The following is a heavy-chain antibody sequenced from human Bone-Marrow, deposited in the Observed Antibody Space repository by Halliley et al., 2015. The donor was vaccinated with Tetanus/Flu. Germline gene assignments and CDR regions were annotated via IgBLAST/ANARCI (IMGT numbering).Heavy chain of an antibody. J-gene: IGHJ4*02. V-gene: IGHV3-66*01. D-gene: IGHD1-26*01. CDR2: FYSGETT. CDR3: AREFLLGSSDY. Sequence: KGLGWVSGFYSGETTFYTDSVMGRFTISRDSSENMVHLQMSSLRAEDTAVYYCAREFLLGSSDYWGQGTLVTVSS.